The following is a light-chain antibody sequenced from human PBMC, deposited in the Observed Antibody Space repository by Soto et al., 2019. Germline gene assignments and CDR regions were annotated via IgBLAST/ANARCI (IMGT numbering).Light chain of an antibody. CDR3: QQFNYWPPWT. CDR1: QRISNN. J-gene: IGKJ1*01. V-gene: IGKV3-15*01. Sequence: EVVMTQSPATLSVSPGERVTLSCRASQRISNNVAWYQQRPGQTPRLLIYGASTRASGVPARFSGSGFGADFTLTISGLQSEDVAIYYCQQFNYWPPWTFGQGTMVDIK. CDR2: GAS.